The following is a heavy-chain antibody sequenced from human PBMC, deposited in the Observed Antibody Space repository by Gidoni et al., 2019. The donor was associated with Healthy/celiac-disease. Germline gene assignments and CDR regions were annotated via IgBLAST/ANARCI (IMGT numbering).Heavy chain of an antibody. CDR1: GFTFSSYD. J-gene: IGHJ3*02. CDR2: IVTAGDT. CDR3: ARGSIHAFDI. V-gene: IGHV3-13*01. Sequence: EVQLVESGGGLVQPGGSLRLSCAASGFTFSSYDMHWVRQATGKGLEWVSAIVTAGDTYYPGSVKGRFTISRENAKNSLYLQMNSLRAGDTAVYYCARGSIHAFDIWGQGTMVTVSS.